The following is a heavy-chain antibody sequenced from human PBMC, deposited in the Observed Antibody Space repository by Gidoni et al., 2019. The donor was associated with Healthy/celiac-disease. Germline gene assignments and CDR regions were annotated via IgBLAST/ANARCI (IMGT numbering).Heavy chain of an antibody. J-gene: IGHJ3*02. V-gene: IGHV4-34*01. Sequence: QVQLQQWGAGLLKPSETLSPPCAVYGGSFSGYYWSWIRQPPGKGLEWIGEINHSGSTNYNPSLKSRVTISVDTAKNQFSLKLSSVTAADTAVYYCARDCTNLRSTTRGRAFDIWGQGTMVTVSS. CDR3: ARDCTNLRSTTRGRAFDI. CDR2: INHSGST. CDR1: GGSFSGYY. D-gene: IGHD2-8*01.